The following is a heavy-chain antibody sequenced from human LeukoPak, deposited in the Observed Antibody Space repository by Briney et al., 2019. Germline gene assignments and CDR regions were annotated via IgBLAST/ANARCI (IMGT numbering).Heavy chain of an antibody. CDR3: VRDYGGSSPFDF. V-gene: IGHV3-48*03. D-gene: IGHD4-23*01. J-gene: IGHJ4*02. CDR2: ISSSGSTI. Sequence: GGSLRLSCAASGFTSSSYEMHWVRQAPGKGLEWVSYISSSGSTIYYADSVKGRFTISRDNAKNSLYLQMNSLRAEDTAVYYCVRDYGGSSPFDFWGQGTLVTVSS. CDR1: GFTSSSYE.